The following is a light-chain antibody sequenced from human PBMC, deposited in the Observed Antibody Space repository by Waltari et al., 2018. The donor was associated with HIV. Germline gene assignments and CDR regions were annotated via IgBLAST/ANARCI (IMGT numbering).Light chain of an antibody. CDR1: QTIGSSY. Sequence: EIVLTQSPGTLSLSPGERATLSCRASQTIGSSYLAWYQQKPGQAPRLLIFGASTRATGIPDRFSGSGAGTDFTLTISRLEPEDFAVYYCQHFGSSRTFGKGTKVEIK. CDR2: GAS. J-gene: IGKJ1*01. CDR3: QHFGSSRT. V-gene: IGKV3-20*01.